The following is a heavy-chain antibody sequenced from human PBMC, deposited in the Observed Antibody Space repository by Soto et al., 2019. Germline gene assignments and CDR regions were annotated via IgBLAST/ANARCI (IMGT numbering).Heavy chain of an antibody. J-gene: IGHJ5*02. CDR2: IIPIAAIA. CDR1: GGTFSRYT. Sequence: QVQLVQSGAEVKKPGSSVKVSCKASGGTFSRYTINWARQAPGQGLEWMGRIIPIAAIANYTQKFQGRVTITVDKSSTTASMELRSLRSDDTAVYYCARGSTIVRGAPSWFDPWGQGTLVTVSS. V-gene: IGHV1-69*02. CDR3: ARGSTIVRGAPSWFDP. D-gene: IGHD3-10*01.